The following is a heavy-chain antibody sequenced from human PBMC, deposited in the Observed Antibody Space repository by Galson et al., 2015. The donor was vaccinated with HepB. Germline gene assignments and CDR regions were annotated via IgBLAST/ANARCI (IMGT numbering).Heavy chain of an antibody. V-gene: IGHV1-8*01. CDR2: MNPNSGNT. J-gene: IGHJ6*02. D-gene: IGHD3-22*01. Sequence: SVKVSCKASGYTFTSYDINWVRQATGQGLEWMGWMNPNSGNTGYAQKFQGRVTMTRNTSISTAYMELSSLRSEDTAVYYCARGKYYYDSSGYYSYYYYYYGMDVWGQGTTVTVSS. CDR3: ARGKYYYDSSGYYSYYYYYYGMDV. CDR1: GYTFTSYD.